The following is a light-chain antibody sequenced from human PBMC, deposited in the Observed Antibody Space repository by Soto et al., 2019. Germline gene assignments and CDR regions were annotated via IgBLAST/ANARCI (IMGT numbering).Light chain of an antibody. J-gene: IGKJ4*01. CDR2: GAS. Sequence: EVVLTQSPGTLSLSPGERATLSCRASQSVRSTYLAWYQQKPGQAPRLLIYGASKRQRGVPDRFSGGGSETDFTLTISSLEPEDFAVYYCQQFSGSVTVGGGTRVDIK. V-gene: IGKV3-20*01. CDR1: QSVRSTY. CDR3: QQFSGSVT.